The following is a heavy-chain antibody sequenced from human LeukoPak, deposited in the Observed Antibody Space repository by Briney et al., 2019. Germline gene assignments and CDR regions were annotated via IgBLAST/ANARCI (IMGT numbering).Heavy chain of an antibody. CDR3: ARDNYYDSSGQGVPHNWFDP. D-gene: IGHD3-22*01. V-gene: IGHV4-59*01. CDR2: IYYSGST. CDR1: GGSISSYY. J-gene: IGHJ5*02. Sequence: PSVTLSLTCTVSGGSISSYYWSWIRQPPGKGLEWIGYIYYSGSTNYNPSLKSRVTISVDTSKNQFSLKLSSVTAADTAVYYCARDNYYDSSGQGVPHNWFDPWGQGTLVTVSS.